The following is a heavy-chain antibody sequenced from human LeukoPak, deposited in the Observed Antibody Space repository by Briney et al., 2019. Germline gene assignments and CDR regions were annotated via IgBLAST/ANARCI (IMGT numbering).Heavy chain of an antibody. J-gene: IGHJ4*02. D-gene: IGHD6-13*01. V-gene: IGHV3-9*01. CDR1: GFTFDDYA. CDR3: AKGGSTSSSWYVGN. Sequence: PGRSLRLSCAASGFTFDDYAMPSVRQAPGKCLELISGISWNSGSIGYADSVKGRFTISRDNAKNSLYLQMNSLRAEDTALYYCAKGGSTSSSWYVGNWGQGTLVTVSS. CDR2: ISWNSGSI.